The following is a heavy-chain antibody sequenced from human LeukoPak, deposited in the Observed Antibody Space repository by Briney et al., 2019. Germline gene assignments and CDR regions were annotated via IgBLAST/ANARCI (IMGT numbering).Heavy chain of an antibody. CDR1: GFTFSSYW. CDR2: IKQDGSEK. CDR3: ARDRGYYDSSGHYSPYYFDY. V-gene: IGHV3-7*01. J-gene: IGHJ4*02. Sequence: GGSLRLSCAASGFTFSSYWMSWVRQAPGKGLEWVANIKQDGSEKYYVDSVKGRFTISRDNAKNSLYLQMNSLRAEDTAVYYCARDRGYYDSSGHYSPYYFDYWGQGTLVTVSS. D-gene: IGHD3-22*01.